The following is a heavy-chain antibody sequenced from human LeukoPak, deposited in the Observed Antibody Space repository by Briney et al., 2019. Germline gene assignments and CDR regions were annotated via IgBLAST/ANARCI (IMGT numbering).Heavy chain of an antibody. J-gene: IGHJ4*02. V-gene: IGHV3-53*05. CDR1: EIPASINY. Sequence: GGSLTLSCAVSEIPASINYMRWVRQARGEGLECVSVIDSGGTQYYARSGKGRFTISRDSSREPLYFQMDRPGAEDTALYYSAISTSNKDFDYWGRGTQVTVSS. CDR3: AISTSNKDFDY. CDR2: IDSGGTQ. D-gene: IGHD2/OR15-2a*01.